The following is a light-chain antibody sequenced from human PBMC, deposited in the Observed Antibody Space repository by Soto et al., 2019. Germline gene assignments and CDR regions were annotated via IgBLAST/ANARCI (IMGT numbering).Light chain of an antibody. J-gene: IGKJ1*01. V-gene: IGKV3-20*01. CDR1: QSVSSSY. Sequence: EIVLTQSPGTLSLSPGERATLSCRASQSVSSSYLAWYQQKPGQAPRLLIYGASSRATGIPDRFSGSGSGTDFPRTISRLEPEDVAGYYCQQYGSSSWTFGQGTKVEIK. CDR3: QQYGSSSWT. CDR2: GAS.